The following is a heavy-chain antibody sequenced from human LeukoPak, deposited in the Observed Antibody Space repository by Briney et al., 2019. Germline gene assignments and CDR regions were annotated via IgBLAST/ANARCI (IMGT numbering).Heavy chain of an antibody. J-gene: IGHJ4*02. D-gene: IGHD5-24*01. CDR3: ARGPRDGYAPFDY. V-gene: IGHV1-18*01. Sequence: ASVKVSCKASGYTFTSYGISWVRQAPGQGLEWMGWISAYNGNTNYAQKFQGRVTMTRDTSISTAYMELSRLRSDDTAVYYCARGPRDGYAPFDYWGQGTLVTVSS. CDR2: ISAYNGNT. CDR1: GYTFTSYG.